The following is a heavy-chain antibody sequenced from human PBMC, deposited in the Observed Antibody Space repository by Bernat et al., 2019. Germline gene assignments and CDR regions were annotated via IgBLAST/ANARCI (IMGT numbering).Heavy chain of an antibody. CDR3: VKQSLPVLWYTTDH. Sequence: EVQLLQSGGGLVQPGGPLRVSCAASGFTFSNYAMSWARQAPGKGVEWVSVTNANGDRTYNRDSLKGRFTISRDNSKNTLYRRMDGLRVEDTAVYYCVKQSLPVLWYTTDHWGRGTLVTVSS. CDR2: TNANGDRT. J-gene: IGHJ4*02. CDR1: GFTFSNYA. D-gene: IGHD1-1*01. V-gene: IGHV3-23*02.